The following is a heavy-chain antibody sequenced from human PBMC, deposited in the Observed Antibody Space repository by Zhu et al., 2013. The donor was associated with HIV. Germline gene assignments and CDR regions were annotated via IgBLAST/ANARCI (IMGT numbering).Heavy chain of an antibody. J-gene: IGHJ3*01. CDR1: GYVFTSFG. CDR2: ISAYNGNT. Sequence: QVQLVQSGAEMKKPGASVKVSCRASGYVFTSFGISWVRQAPGQGLEWMGWISAYNGNTNYAQKLQGRVTMTTDTSTSTAYMELRSLRSDDTAVYYCARDPTLGGSNYYDSSGYWCQGTMVTVSS. D-gene: IGHD3-22*01. CDR3: ARDPTLGGSNYYDSSGY. V-gene: IGHV1-18*01.